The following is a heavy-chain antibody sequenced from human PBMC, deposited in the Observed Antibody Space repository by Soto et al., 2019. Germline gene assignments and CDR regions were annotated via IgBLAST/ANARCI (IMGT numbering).Heavy chain of an antibody. V-gene: IGHV3-9*01. Sequence: SLRLSCAASGFTFYDYAIHFVRQAPVKGLEWVSGISWNSGSIGYADSVKGRFTISRDNAKNSLYLQMNSLRAEDTALYYCAKDIKGYGMDVWGQGTTVPVSS. CDR2: ISWNSGSI. J-gene: IGHJ6*02. CDR3: AKDIKGYGMDV. CDR1: GFTFYDYA.